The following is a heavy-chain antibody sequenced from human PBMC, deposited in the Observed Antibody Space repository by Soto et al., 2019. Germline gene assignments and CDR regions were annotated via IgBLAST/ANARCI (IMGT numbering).Heavy chain of an antibody. Sequence: QVQLVQSGAEVKKPGSSVKVSCKASGGTFSSYTISWVRQAPGQGLEWMGRIIPILGIANYARKFQGRVMITADKSTSTAYMELSSLRSEDTAVYYCASYYYGSGSYYTYYFDYWGQGTLVTVSS. CDR1: GGTFSSYT. J-gene: IGHJ4*02. D-gene: IGHD3-10*01. CDR2: IIPILGIA. CDR3: ASYYYGSGSYYTYYFDY. V-gene: IGHV1-69*02.